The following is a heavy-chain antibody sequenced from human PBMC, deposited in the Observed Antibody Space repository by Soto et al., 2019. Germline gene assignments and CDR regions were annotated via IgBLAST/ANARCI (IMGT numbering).Heavy chain of an antibody. CDR1: GGNLCTYA. J-gene: IGHJ4*02. Sequence: QVQLVQAGAGGKEPGSSVEVSWQASGGNLCTYAYNWVRPAPGQGLGLMGGIIPLFGTPNYAQRFQGRVTITADESTSTAYMELSRLRSEDTAVYYCARDRDDYGSGNYYNRIDFWGQGTLVTVSS. CDR3: ARDRDDYGSGNYYNRIDF. V-gene: IGHV1-69*01. D-gene: IGHD3-10*01. CDR2: IIPLFGTP.